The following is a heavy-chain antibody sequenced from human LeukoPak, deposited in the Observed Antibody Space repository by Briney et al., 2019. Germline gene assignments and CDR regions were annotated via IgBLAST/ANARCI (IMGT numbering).Heavy chain of an antibody. CDR3: ARGLEGYEGFDY. J-gene: IGHJ4*02. Sequence: ASVKVSCKASGYTFTGYYMHWVRQAPGQGLEWMGWINPNSGNTGYAQKFQGRVTMTRNTSISTAYMELSSLRSEDTAVYYCARGLEGYEGFDYWGQGTLVTVSS. D-gene: IGHD3-3*01. CDR1: GYTFTGYY. V-gene: IGHV1-8*02. CDR2: INPNSGNT.